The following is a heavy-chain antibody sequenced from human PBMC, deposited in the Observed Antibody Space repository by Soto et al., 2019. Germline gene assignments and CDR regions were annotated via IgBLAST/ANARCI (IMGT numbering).Heavy chain of an antibody. CDR1: GFTVSSNY. D-gene: IGHD6-6*01. CDR3: ARGGGSSSSWYSMPLDYYYYYGMDV. Sequence: GGSLRLSCAASGFTVSSNYMSWVRQAPGKGLEWVSVIYSGGSTYYADSVKGRFTISRDNSKNTLYLQMNSLRAEDTAVYYCARGGGSSSSWYSMPLDYYYYYGMDVWGQGTTVTVSS. CDR2: IYSGGST. V-gene: IGHV3-53*01. J-gene: IGHJ6*02.